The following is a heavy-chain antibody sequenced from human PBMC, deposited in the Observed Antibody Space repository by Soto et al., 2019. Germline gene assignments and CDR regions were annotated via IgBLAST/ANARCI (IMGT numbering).Heavy chain of an antibody. Sequence: EVHLLEFGGGLVQPGGSLRLSCEASEFTFSNYAMTWVRQAPGKGLEWVSGVTGSSGRTFYSHSGKGRFTLARDNSKDAVDLQMNSLTADDTAEYYCAKDYTATSRGSFGYWGQGALVTVSS. V-gene: IGHV3-23*01. CDR2: VTGSSGRT. CDR3: AKDYTATSRGSFGY. D-gene: IGHD1-26*01. J-gene: IGHJ4*02. CDR1: EFTFSNYA.